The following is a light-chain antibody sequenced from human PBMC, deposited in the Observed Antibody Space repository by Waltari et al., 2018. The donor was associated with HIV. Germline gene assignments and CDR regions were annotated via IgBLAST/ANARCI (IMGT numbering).Light chain of an antibody. Sequence: QYVLTPPPSVSAAPGQKVSISCSGRASNIGHNYVSWYQQLPGTATKTLIYDSYKRPSGIPDRFSGSKSGTSATLSIAGLQTGDEAHYYCATWDASLTVVFGGGTKLTVL. V-gene: IGLV1-51*01. CDR1: ASNIGHNY. CDR3: ATWDASLTVV. CDR2: DSY. J-gene: IGLJ2*01.